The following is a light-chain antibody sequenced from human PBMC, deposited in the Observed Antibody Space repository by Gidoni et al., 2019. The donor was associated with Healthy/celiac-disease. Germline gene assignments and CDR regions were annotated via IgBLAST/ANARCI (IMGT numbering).Light chain of an antibody. CDR3: QQYCSSPPVT. CDR1: QSVSSSY. Sequence: EIVLTQSPGTLSLSPGERATLSCRASQSVSSSYLAWYQQKPGQAPRLLIYGASSRATGIPDRFSGSGSGTDFTLTIRRLEPEDFAVYYCQQYCSSPPVTFGQGTKVEIK. CDR2: GAS. J-gene: IGKJ1*01. V-gene: IGKV3-20*01.